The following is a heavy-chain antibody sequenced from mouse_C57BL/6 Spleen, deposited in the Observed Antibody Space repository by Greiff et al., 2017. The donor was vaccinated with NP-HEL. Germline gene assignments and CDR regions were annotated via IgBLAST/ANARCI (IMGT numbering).Heavy chain of an antibody. CDR3: ARYGGTAQATYYFDY. J-gene: IGHJ2*01. Sequence: QVHVKQSGAELARPGASVKLSCKASGYTFTSYGISWVKQRTGQGLEWIGEIYPRSGNTYYNEKFKGKATLTADKSSSTAYMELRSLTSEDSAVYFCARYGGTAQATYYFDYWGQGTTLTVSS. CDR2: IYPRSGNT. V-gene: IGHV1-81*01. D-gene: IGHD3-2*02. CDR1: GYTFTSYG.